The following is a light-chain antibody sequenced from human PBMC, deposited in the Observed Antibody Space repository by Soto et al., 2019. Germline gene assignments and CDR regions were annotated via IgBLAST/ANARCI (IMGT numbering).Light chain of an antibody. CDR3: SSYTRSNTRV. J-gene: IGLJ3*02. V-gene: IGLV2-14*03. Sequence: QSALTQPASVSGSPGQSITISCTGTSSDVGAYDYVSWFQQYPGKAPKLIISEVSNRPSGVSNRFSGSKSGNAASLTISGLQAEDEADYFCSSYTRSNTRVFGGGTKLTVL. CDR2: EVS. CDR1: SSDVGAYDY.